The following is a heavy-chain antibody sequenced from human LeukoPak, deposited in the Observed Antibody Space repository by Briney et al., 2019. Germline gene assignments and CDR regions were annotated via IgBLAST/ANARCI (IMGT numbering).Heavy chain of an antibody. CDR3: AGYGGRYPYYMDV. CDR1: GLTLTNYA. V-gene: IGHV3-48*04. J-gene: IGHJ6*03. Sequence: GGSLRLSCAASGLTLTNYAMSWVRQAPGKGLEWVSYISSSGSTIYYADSVKGRFTISRDNAKNSLYLQMNSLRAEDTAVYYCAGYGGRYPYYMDVWGKGTTVTISS. CDR2: ISSSGSTI. D-gene: IGHD1-26*01.